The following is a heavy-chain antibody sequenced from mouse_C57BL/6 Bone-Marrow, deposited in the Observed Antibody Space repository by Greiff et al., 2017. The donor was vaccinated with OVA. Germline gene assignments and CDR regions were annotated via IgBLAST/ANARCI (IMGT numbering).Heavy chain of an antibody. V-gene: IGHV1-50*01. CDR3: AREGYYYV. Sequence: QVQLQQPGAELVKPGASVKLSCKASGYTFTSYWMQWVKQRPGQGLEWIGEIDPSDSYTNYNQKFKGKATLTVDTSSSTAYMQLSSLTSEGSAVYYCAREGYYYVWGTGTTVTVSS. CDR2: IDPSDSYT. CDR1: GYTFTSYW. J-gene: IGHJ1*03. D-gene: IGHD2-12*01.